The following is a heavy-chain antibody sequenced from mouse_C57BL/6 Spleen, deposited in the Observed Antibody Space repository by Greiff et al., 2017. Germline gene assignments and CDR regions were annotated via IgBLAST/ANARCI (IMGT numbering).Heavy chain of an antibody. V-gene: IGHV10-1*01. J-gene: IGHJ4*01. D-gene: IGHD2-1*01. CDR2: IRSKSNNYAT. CDR1: GFSFNTYA. CDR3: ERGAPYGNSYAMDY. Sequence: EVQLMESGGGLVQPKGSLKLSCAASGFSFNTYAMNWVRQAPGKGVEWVARIRSKSNNYATYYADSVKDRFTISRADSESMLYMQMHNLKTEDTAMDYCERGAPYGNSYAMDYWGQGTSVTVSS.